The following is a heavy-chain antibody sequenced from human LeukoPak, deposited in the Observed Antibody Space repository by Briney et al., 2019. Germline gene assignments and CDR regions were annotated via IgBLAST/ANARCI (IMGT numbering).Heavy chain of an antibody. CDR2: IYSGGST. J-gene: IGHJ6*02. CDR3: AKKGGFGEEDYYYYYYGMDV. D-gene: IGHD3-10*01. Sequence: GGSLRLSCAASGFTFSSNYMSWVRQAPGKGLEWVSVIYSGGSTYYSDSVKGRFTISRDNSKDTLYLQMNSLRAEDTAVYYCAKKGGFGEEDYYYYYYGMDVWGQGTTVTVSS. CDR1: GFTFSSNY. V-gene: IGHV3-66*01.